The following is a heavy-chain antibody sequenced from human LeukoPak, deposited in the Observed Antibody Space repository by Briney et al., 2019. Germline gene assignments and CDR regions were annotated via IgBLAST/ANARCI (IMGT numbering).Heavy chain of an antibody. CDR1: GFTFSSYS. Sequence: PGGSLRLSCAASGFTFSSYSMNWVRQAPGKGLEWVSSISSSSSYIYYADSVKGRFTISRDNAKNSLYLQMNSLRAEDTAVYYCARDGSSGPYYFDYWGQGTLVTVSS. D-gene: IGHD6-19*01. V-gene: IGHV3-21*01. CDR3: ARDGSSGPYYFDY. J-gene: IGHJ4*02. CDR2: ISSSSSYI.